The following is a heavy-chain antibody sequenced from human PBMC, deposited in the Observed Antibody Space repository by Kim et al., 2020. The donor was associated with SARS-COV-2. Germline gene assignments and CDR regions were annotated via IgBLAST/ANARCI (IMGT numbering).Heavy chain of an antibody. V-gene: IGHV4-39*01. D-gene: IGHD3-10*01. J-gene: IGHJ4*02. CDR3: ARHVEVRTVPGN. Sequence: HNPSLTTRITISFVTSKNQLSLKLSSVTAADTAVYYCARHVEVRTVPGNWGQGTLVTVSS.